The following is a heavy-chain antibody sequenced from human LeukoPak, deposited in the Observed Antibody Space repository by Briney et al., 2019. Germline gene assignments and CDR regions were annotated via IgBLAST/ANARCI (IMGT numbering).Heavy chain of an antibody. V-gene: IGHV4-34*01. CDR3: ARRSVWWLPGAFDY. CDR2: IYYSGST. Sequence: SETLSLTCAAYGGSFSGYYWSWIRQPPGKGLEWIGSIYYSGSTYYNPSLKSRVTISVDTSKNQFSLKLSSVTAADTAVYYCARRSVWWLPGAFDYWGQGTLVTVSS. J-gene: IGHJ4*02. CDR1: GGSFSGYY. D-gene: IGHD5-12*01.